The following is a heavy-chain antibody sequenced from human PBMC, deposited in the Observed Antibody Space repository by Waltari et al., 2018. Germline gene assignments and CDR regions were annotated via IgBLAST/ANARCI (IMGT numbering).Heavy chain of an antibody. CDR1: AVSITINRHS. CDR3: ATYIGASVGTAAFDV. V-gene: IGHV4-39*01. CDR2: VSYSGTT. Sequence: QLQLHESGPRLVRPSATLSLICRQSAVSITINRHSWAWIRQSPGQGLEWIGTVSYSGTTYISPSLKSRVSVSRDTSKNQVSLILGSVTAADMAVYYCATYIGASVGTAAFDVWGQGTMVTVSS. D-gene: IGHD5-12*01. J-gene: IGHJ3*01.